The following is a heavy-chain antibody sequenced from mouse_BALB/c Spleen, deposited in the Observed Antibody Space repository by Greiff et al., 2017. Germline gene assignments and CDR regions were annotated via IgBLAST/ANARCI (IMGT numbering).Heavy chain of an antibody. V-gene: IGHV2-2*02. CDR3: ARRQGLRGEGFAY. Sequence: QVHVKQSGPGLVQPSQSLSITCTVSGFSLTSYGVHWVRQSPGKGLEWLGVIWSGGSTDYNAAFISRLSISKDNSKCQVFFKMNRLQANDTAIYYCARRQGLRGEGFAYWGQGTLVTVSA. CDR2: IWSGGST. J-gene: IGHJ3*01. CDR1: GFSLTSYG. D-gene: IGHD2-4*01.